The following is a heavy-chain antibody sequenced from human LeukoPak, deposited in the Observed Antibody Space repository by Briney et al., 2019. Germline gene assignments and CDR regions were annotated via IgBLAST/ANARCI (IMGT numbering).Heavy chain of an antibody. CDR2: ISGSGGRK. J-gene: IGHJ6*03. CDR1: GFTFSSYV. CDR3: AKPPQGGYSSTWLEDYYYYYMDV. Sequence: GGSLRLSCAASGFTFSSYVMSWVRQAPGKGLEWVSAISGSGGRKYYADSVKGRFTISRDNSKNTLYLQMNSLRAEDTAVYYCAKPPQGGYSSTWLEDYYYYYMDVWGKGTTVTVSS. D-gene: IGHD6-13*01. V-gene: IGHV3-23*01.